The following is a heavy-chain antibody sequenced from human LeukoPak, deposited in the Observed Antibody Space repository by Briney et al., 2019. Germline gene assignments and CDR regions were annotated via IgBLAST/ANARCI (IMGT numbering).Heavy chain of an antibody. CDR2: ISYDGSNK. CDR1: GFTFSSYG. D-gene: IGHD3-10*01. Sequence: PGRSLRLSCAASGFTFSSYGMHWVRQAPGKGLEWVAVISYDGSNKYYADSVKGRFTISRDNSKNTLYLQMNSLRAEDTAVYYCAKAKSGSGSYYYYYYYGMDVWGQGTTVTVSS. J-gene: IGHJ6*02. CDR3: AKAKSGSGSYYYYYYYGMDV. V-gene: IGHV3-30*18.